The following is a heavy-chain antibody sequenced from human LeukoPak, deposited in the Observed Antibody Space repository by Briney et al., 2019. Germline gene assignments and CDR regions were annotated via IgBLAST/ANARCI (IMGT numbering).Heavy chain of an antibody. CDR3: ARDLYYYGSGSYYTKYYYYYMDV. CDR2: INPSGGST. CDR1: GYTFTSYY. J-gene: IGHJ6*03. D-gene: IGHD3-10*01. Sequence: ASVKVSCKASGYTFTSYYMHWVRQAPGQGLEWMGIINPSGGSTSYAQKFQGRVTMTRDTSTSTVYMELSSLRSEDTAVYYCARDLYYYGSGSYYTKYYYYYMDVWGKGTTVTISS. V-gene: IGHV1-46*01.